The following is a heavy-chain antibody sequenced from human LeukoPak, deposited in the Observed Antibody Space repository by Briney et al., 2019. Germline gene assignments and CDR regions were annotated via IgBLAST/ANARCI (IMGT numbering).Heavy chain of an antibody. CDR3: AKDWVNYDSSGYSITVGDAFDI. CDR1: GFTVSSNY. D-gene: IGHD3-22*01. V-gene: IGHV3-53*01. J-gene: IGHJ3*02. CDR2: IYSGGST. Sequence: GGSLRLSCAASGFTVSSNYMSWVRQAPGKGLEWVSVIYSGGSTYYADSVKGRFTISRDNSKNTLYLQMNSLRAEDTAVYYCAKDWVNYDSSGYSITVGDAFDIWGQGTMVTVSS.